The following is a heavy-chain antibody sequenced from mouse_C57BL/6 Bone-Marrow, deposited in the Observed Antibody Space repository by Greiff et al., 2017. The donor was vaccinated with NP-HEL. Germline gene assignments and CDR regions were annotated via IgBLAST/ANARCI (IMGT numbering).Heavy chain of an antibody. CDR2: IDPSDSYT. V-gene: IGHV1-50*01. CDR1: GYTFTTYW. Sequence: VQLQQPGAELVKPGASVKLSCKASGYTFTTYWMQWVNQRPGQGLEWIGEIDPSDSYTNYNQKFKGKATLTVDTSSSTAYMQLSSLTSEDSAVYYCARKAYYGRSYEFAYWGQGTLVTVSA. D-gene: IGHD1-1*01. J-gene: IGHJ3*01. CDR3: ARKAYYGRSYEFAY.